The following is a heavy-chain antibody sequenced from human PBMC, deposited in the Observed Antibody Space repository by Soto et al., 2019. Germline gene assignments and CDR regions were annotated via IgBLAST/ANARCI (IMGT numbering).Heavy chain of an antibody. J-gene: IGHJ3*02. CDR3: TSEGAAFDI. Sequence: GGSLRLSCAASGFTFSNAWMSWVRQAPGKGLEWVGHIKSKTDGGTTDYAAPVKGRFTISRDDSKNTLYLQMNSLKTEDTAVYYCTSEGAAFDIWGQGTMVTVSS. CDR1: GFTFSNAW. V-gene: IGHV3-15*01. CDR2: IKSKTDGGTT.